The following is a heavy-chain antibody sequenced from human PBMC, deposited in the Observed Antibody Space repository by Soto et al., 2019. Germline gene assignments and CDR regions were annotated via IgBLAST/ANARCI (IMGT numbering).Heavy chain of an antibody. J-gene: IGHJ4*02. D-gene: IGHD3-22*01. V-gene: IGHV4-31*03. Sequence: SETLSLTCTVIGGSIRSPNFSWSWIRQHPGKVPEWIGNIYYNGTTTYSPSLESRLTISLDPSKNQFSLTLKSVTAADTAVYYCARDRLRGYDSSGFYSWGQGTMVTVSS. CDR1: GGSIRSPNFS. CDR2: IYYNGTT. CDR3: ARDRLRGYDSSGFYS.